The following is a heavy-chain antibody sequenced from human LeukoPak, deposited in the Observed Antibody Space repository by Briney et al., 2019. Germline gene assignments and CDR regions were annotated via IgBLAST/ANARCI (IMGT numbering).Heavy chain of an antibody. D-gene: IGHD6-6*01. CDR3: ARLPLRSIAVGYYGMDV. CDR1: GGTFSSYA. J-gene: IGHJ6*02. CDR2: IIPIFGIA. Sequence: GASVKVSCKASGGTFSSYAISWVRQAPGQGLEWMGGIIPIFGIANYARKFQGRVTITADESTSTAYMELSSLRSEDTAVYYCARLPLRSIAVGYYGMDVWGQGTTVTVSS. V-gene: IGHV1-69*13.